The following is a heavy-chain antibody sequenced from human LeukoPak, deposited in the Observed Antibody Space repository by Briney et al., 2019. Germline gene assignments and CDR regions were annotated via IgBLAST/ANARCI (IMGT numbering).Heavy chain of an antibody. Sequence: PSETLSLTCAASGGSISSSNWWSWVRQPPGKGLEWIGEIYHSGSTNYNPPLKSRVTISVDKSKNQFSLKLSSVTAADTAVYYCARVYYDILTGHQYFQHWGQGTLVTVSS. J-gene: IGHJ1*01. CDR2: IYHSGST. D-gene: IGHD3-9*01. CDR1: GGSISSSNW. CDR3: ARVYYDILTGHQYFQH. V-gene: IGHV4-4*02.